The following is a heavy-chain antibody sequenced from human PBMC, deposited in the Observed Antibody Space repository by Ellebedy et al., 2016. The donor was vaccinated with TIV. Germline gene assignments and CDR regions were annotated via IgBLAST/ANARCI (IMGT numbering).Heavy chain of an antibody. CDR3: ARRDDGRSFDYFDY. D-gene: IGHD1-26*01. CDR2: IYPGDSEI. V-gene: IGHV5-51*01. CDR1: GYRFTSYW. Sequence: GESLKISCKGSGYRFTSYWNGWVRQMPGQGLEWMGNIYPGDSEIRYSPSFQGQVTFSADKSISTAYLQWSSLKASDSGMYYCARRDDGRSFDYFDYWGQGTLVTVSS. J-gene: IGHJ4*02.